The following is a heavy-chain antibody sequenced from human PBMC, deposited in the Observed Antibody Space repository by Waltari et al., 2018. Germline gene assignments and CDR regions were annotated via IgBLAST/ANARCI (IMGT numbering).Heavy chain of an antibody. V-gene: IGHV4-59*02. Sequence: VQLVESGGGLIQPGGSLRLSCAASGFTVSSNYMSWVRQAPGKGLEWIGYIYYSGSTNYNPSLKSRVTISVDTSKNQFSLKLSSVTAADTAVYYCARVNPGEEVVVAATRAHFDYWGQGTLVTVSS. D-gene: IGHD2-15*01. CDR1: GFTVSSNY. J-gene: IGHJ4*02. CDR2: IYYSGST. CDR3: ARVNPGEEVVVAATRAHFDY.